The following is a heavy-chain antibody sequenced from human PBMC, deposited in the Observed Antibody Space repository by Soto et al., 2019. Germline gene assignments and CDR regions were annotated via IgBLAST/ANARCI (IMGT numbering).Heavy chain of an antibody. V-gene: IGHV1-18*01. CDR3: ARDASPDGAVNDAFDI. D-gene: IGHD3-16*02. J-gene: IGHJ3*02. CDR2: ISAYNGNT. Sequence: QVQLVQSGAEVKKPGASVKVSCKASGYTFTSYGISWVRQAPGQGLEWMGWISAYNGNTNYAQKLQGRVTMTTDTSTSTAYMELSSLRSDDTAVYYCARDASPDGAVNDAFDIWGQGTMVTVSS. CDR1: GYTFTSYG.